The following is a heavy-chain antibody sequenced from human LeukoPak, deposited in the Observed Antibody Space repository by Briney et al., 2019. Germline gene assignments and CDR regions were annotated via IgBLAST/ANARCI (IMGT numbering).Heavy chain of an antibody. CDR3: ARGLVWNYYGSGSYYQLQSPPDY. Sequence: GESLKISCKGSGYSFTSYWIGWVRQMPGKGLEWMGIIYPGDSDTRYSPSFQGQVTISADKSISTAYLQWSSLKASDTAMYYCARGLVWNYYGSGSYYQLQSPPDYWGQGTLVTVSS. D-gene: IGHD3-10*01. V-gene: IGHV5-51*01. CDR1: GYSFTSYW. CDR2: IYPGDSDT. J-gene: IGHJ4*02.